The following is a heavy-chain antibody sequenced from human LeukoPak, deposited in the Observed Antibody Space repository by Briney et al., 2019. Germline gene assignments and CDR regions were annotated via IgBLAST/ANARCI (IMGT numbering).Heavy chain of an antibody. J-gene: IGHJ4*02. Sequence: PGGSLRLSCAASGFTFSSYWMSWVRQAPGKGLEWVANIKQDGSEKYHVDSVKGRFTISRDNAKNSLYLQMNSLRAEDTAVYYCARGVYSGYDFYYFDYWGQGTLVTVSS. CDR2: IKQDGSEK. V-gene: IGHV3-7*03. CDR1: GFTFSSYW. CDR3: ARGVYSGYDFYYFDY. D-gene: IGHD5-12*01.